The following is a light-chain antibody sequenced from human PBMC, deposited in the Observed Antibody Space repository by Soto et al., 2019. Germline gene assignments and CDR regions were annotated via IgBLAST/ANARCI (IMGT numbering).Light chain of an antibody. CDR3: CSYAGTFTYV. CDR1: SSDVGGYNY. J-gene: IGLJ1*01. CDR2: AVT. V-gene: IGLV2-11*01. Sequence: QSVLTQPRSMSGSPGQSVTISCTGTSSDVGGYNYVSWFQQHPGKAPKLMIYAVTERPSGVPDRFSGSKSGNTASLTISGLQAEDEADYYCCSYAGTFTYVFGTGTKVTVL.